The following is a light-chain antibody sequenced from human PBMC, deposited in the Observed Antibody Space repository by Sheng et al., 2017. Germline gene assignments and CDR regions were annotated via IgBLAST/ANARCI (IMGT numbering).Light chain of an antibody. CDR2: YAS. J-gene: IGKJ4*01. V-gene: IGKV6-21*01. CDR1: QSIGSG. CDR3: HQSSSFPLT. Sequence: EIVLTQSPDFQSVSPKEKVTITCRASQSIGSGLHWYQQKPDQSPKPLIKYASQSLSGVPSRFIGSGSETDFTLTINSLEAEDAATYYCHQSSSFPLTFGGGTKVEIK.